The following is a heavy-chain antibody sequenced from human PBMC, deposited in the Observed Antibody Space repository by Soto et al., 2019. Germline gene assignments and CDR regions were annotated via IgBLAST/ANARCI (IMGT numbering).Heavy chain of an antibody. V-gene: IGHV3-15*01. Sequence: EVQLVESGGGLVKRGGSLSLSGAASRFILGKAWMSWVRRAPGRGLEWVGGIKSKTDGGTTDYAAPVKGRFSISRDDSKNTLFLQMDSLKTEDTAVYYCTTDNCSGGRCTGWDVWGKGTTVTVSS. CDR2: IKSKTDGGTT. J-gene: IGHJ6*04. CDR1: RFILGKAW. CDR3: TTDNCSGGRCTGWDV. D-gene: IGHD2-15*01.